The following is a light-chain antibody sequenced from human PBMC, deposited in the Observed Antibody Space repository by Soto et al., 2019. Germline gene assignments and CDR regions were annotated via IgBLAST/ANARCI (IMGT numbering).Light chain of an antibody. V-gene: IGKV3-20*01. Sequence: LKISPGTLSLTPSERATLSCRASQTLSNYFAWYQQRPGQAPRLLLYGASSRATGIPDRFDGGGSGTDFTLTISRLEPEDFTVYYCQLYAFIPWTFGQG. CDR1: QTLSNY. CDR3: QLYAFIPWT. CDR2: GAS. J-gene: IGKJ1*01.